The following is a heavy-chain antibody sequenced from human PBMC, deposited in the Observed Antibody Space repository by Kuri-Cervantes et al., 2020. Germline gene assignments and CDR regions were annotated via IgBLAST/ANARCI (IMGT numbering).Heavy chain of an antibody. CDR1: GFTVSSNY. CDR3: AKVAGGSSSSASLQDY. D-gene: IGHD6-6*01. J-gene: IGHJ4*02. CDR2: IYSGGST. Sequence: GGSLRLSCAASGFTVSSNYMSWVRQAPGKGPEWVSLIYSGGSTSYADSVKGRFTISRDNSKNTLYLQMNSLRAEDTAVYYCAKVAGGSSSSASLQDYWGQGTLVTVSS. V-gene: IGHV3-53*05.